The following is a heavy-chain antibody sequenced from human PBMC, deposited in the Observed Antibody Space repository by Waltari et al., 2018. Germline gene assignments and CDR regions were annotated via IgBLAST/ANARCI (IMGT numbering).Heavy chain of an antibody. CDR1: GYTLTALS. J-gene: IGHJ5*02. CDR2: FDPKDGET. Sequence: QVQLVQSGAEVKKPGASVKVSCKVSGYTLTALSMHWVRQAPGKGLEWMGGFDPKDGETIYAQKFQGRVTMTEDTSTDTAYMELSSLRSEDTAVYYCATDLGIVGANEAWFDPWGQGTLVTVSS. CDR3: ATDLGIVGANEAWFDP. D-gene: IGHD1-26*01. V-gene: IGHV1-24*01.